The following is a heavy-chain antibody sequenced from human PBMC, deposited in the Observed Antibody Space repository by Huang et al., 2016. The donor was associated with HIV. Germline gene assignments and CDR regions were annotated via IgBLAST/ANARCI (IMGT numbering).Heavy chain of an antibody. CDR2: FDPEEGET. J-gene: IGHJ3*02. CDR3: ATSTPDVGAGVLRSAFDI. CDR1: GYTVSELS. Sequence: QVQLVESGAELKKPGASVRVSCKVSGYTVSELSLHWVLQAPEKGLGGMGGFDPEEGETIYAQRVQGRVTMTEDTSTDTADMELSSLRPEDTAVYYCATSTPDVGAGVLRSAFDIWGQGTMVTVSS. V-gene: IGHV1-24*01. D-gene: IGHD2-15*01.